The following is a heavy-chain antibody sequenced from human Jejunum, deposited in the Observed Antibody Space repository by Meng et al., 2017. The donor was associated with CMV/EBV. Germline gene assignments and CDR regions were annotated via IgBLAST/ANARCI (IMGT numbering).Heavy chain of an antibody. J-gene: IGHJ4*02. D-gene: IGHD5-24*01. Sequence: QGQLVQSGAEVKKPGSSVKVACKTSGGSFSTYTFSWVRQAPGQGPDWMGWIDPNTGNPTYDQGFTGRFVFSLDTSVSTAYLQINSLRADDTAVYYCARDSPLDGYSLLDYWGQGTLVTVSS. CDR1: GGSFSTYT. CDR2: IDPNTGNP. V-gene: IGHV7-4-1*02. CDR3: ARDSPLDGYSLLDY.